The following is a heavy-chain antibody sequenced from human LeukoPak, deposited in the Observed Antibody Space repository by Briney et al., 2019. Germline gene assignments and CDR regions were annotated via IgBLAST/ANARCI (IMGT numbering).Heavy chain of an antibody. J-gene: IGHJ4*02. D-gene: IGHD2-21*02. CDR1: GGSISSSRQY. V-gene: IGHV4-39*01. CDR2: ISYSGST. Sequence: SETLSLTCTVSGGSISSSRQYWDWIRQPPGKGLEWIGTISYSGSTSYNPSLKSRVTISVDTSKNQFSLNLGSVTAADTAVYYCARRLITQSDYWGQGTLVTVSS. CDR3: ARRLITQSDY.